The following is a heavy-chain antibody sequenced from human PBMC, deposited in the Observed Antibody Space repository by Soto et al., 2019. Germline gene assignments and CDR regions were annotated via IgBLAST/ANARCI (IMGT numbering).Heavy chain of an antibody. CDR2: SIPILGIA. CDR1: GGTFSSYT. D-gene: IGHD3-16*01. CDR3: AGDKGRGEHY. J-gene: IGHJ4*02. V-gene: IGHV1-69*08. Sequence: QVQLVQSGAEVKKPGSSVKLSCKASGGTFSSYTISWVRQAPGQGLEWMGRSIPILGIANYAQKIDGRVTIRVDKSTSTAYMKLSSRSSEDTAVYYCAGDKGRGEHYWGQGTLVTVSS.